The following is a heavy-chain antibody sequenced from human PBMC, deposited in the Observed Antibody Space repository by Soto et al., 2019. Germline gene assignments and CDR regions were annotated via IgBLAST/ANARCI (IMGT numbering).Heavy chain of an antibody. CDR2: INPNSGDT. V-gene: IGHV1-2*02. CDR1: GYTFTGCY. J-gene: IGHJ6*02. CDR3: ARDQTRSPYYYDMDV. Sequence: ASVEVSCKASGYTFTGCYIHWVRQAPGQGLEWMGWINPNSGDTNYAEKFQGRVAMTRDTSISTAYMELNSLRSDDTAVYYCARDQTRSPYYYDMDVWGQGTTVTVSS.